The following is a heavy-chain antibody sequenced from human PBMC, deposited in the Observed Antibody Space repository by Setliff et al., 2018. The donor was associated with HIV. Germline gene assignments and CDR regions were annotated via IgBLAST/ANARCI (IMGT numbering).Heavy chain of an antibody. CDR1: GYSISSGYY. Sequence: SETLSLTCAVSGYSISSGYYWTWIRQPPGTGLEWTGSIYHTGRTYYNRSLESRLTISVDTSKNQFSLELSSVTAADTAVYYCASRVYYYDESRILREEGFVPWGQGTLVTVSS. D-gene: IGHD3-22*01. J-gene: IGHJ5*02. CDR3: ASRVYYYDESRILREEGFVP. CDR2: IYHTGRT. V-gene: IGHV4-38-2*01.